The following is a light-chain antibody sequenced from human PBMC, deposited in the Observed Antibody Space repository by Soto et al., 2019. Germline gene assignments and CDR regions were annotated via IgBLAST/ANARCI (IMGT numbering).Light chain of an antibody. V-gene: IGKV1-39*01. Sequence: DIQMTQSPSSLSASVGDRLTITRRASQIIGNYLNWFQQRPGKAPKLLIYGASNLQRGVPSRFSGSGSGTDFALTISSLQPEDFATYYCQQRFNNPITFGQGTRLDIK. CDR1: QIIGNY. J-gene: IGKJ5*01. CDR3: QQRFNNPIT. CDR2: GAS.